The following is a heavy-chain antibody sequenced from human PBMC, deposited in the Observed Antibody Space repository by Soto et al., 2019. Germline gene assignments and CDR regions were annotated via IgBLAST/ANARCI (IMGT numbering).Heavy chain of an antibody. CDR1: GGSISSYY. D-gene: IGHD6-19*01. Sequence: SETLSLTCTVSGGSISSYYWSWIRQPPGKGLEWIGYIYYSGSTNYNPSLKSRVTISVDTSKNQFSLKLSSVTAADTAVYYCARGINSGWYGNWFDPWGQGTLVTVSS. CDR2: IYYSGST. V-gene: IGHV4-59*01. J-gene: IGHJ5*02. CDR3: ARGINSGWYGNWFDP.